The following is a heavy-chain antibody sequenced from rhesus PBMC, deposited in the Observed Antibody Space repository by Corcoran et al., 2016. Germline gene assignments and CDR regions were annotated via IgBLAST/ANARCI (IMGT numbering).Heavy chain of an antibody. Sequence: QLQLQESGTGLVKPSETLSVTCAVSGGSLSSSYWSWIRQAPGKGLEWIGYTDGSGSSTNYKPALKSRVTLSVDTYKNQRSLKRSPVTAADTAVYYCASERWSNSYVDYWGQGVLVTVSS. CDR1: GGSLSSSY. D-gene: IGHD4-23*01. CDR3: ASERWSNSYVDY. J-gene: IGHJ4*01. V-gene: IGHV4-169*02. CDR2: TDGSGSST.